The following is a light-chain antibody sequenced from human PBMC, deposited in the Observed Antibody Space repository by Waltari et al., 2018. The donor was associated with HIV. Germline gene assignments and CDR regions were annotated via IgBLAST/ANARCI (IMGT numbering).Light chain of an antibody. CDR2: DFT. J-gene: IGLJ1*01. CDR1: SSDVGGSKY. Sequence: QSALTQPASVSGSPGKSITISCAGTSSDVGGSKYVSWYQQYPGKAPKLIIYDFTNRPSGVSNRFSVSKSGNTASLTISGLQAEDEADYYCCSYTSSITGRVFGTGTKVTVL. V-gene: IGLV2-14*03. CDR3: CSYTSSITGRV.